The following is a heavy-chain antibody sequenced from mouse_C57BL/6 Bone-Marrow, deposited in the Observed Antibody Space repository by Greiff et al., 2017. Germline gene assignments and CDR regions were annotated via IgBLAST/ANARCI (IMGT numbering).Heavy chain of an antibody. J-gene: IGHJ3*01. CDR1: GYTFTDYY. Sequence: EVQLQQSGPVLVKPGASVKMSCKASGYTFTDYYMNWVKQSHGKSLEWIGVINPYNGGTSYNQKFKGKATLTVDKSSSTAYMELNSLTSADSAVYYCARGDSNYPSWFAYWGQGTLVTVSA. CDR3: ARGDSNYPSWFAY. CDR2: INPYNGGT. V-gene: IGHV1-19*01. D-gene: IGHD2-5*01.